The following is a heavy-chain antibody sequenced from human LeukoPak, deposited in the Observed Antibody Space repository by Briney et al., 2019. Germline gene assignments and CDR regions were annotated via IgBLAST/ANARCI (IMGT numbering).Heavy chain of an antibody. V-gene: IGHV4-34*01. J-gene: IGHJ6*02. CDR3: ASRHYCSSTSCYPRAVYYGMDV. CDR1: GGSFSGYY. Sequence: SETLSLTCAVYGGSFSGYYWSWIRQPPGKGLEWIGEINHSGSTNYNPSLKSRVTISVDTSKNQFSLKLSSVTAADTAVYYCASRHYCSSTSCYPRAVYYGMDVWGQGTTVTVSS. D-gene: IGHD2-2*01. CDR2: INHSGST.